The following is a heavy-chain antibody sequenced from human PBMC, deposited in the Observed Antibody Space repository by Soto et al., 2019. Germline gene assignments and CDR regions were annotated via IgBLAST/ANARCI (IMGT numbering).Heavy chain of an antibody. CDR2: IGVAGDT. V-gene: IGHV3-13*01. J-gene: IGHJ4*02. CDR3: VRDRYYGSGSLFEN. Sequence: EVHLVESGGGLVQPGGSLRLSCAASGFVFSDHDMHWVRQVPGKGLEWVSEIGVAGDTYYPDSVKGRFTISRENARNSLYLHMTSLRAGDTAIYYCVRDRYYGSGSLFENWGQGTPVTFSS. D-gene: IGHD3-10*01. CDR1: GFVFSDHD.